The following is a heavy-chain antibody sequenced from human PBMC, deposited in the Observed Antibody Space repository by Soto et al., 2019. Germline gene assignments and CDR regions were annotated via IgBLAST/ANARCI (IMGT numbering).Heavy chain of an antibody. Sequence: QVLLVQSGAEVKKPGASVKVSCKASGYTFTSYGVTWVRQAPGQGLEWMGWISACNGNTNYAQKLQGRVTMTTDTSTSTAYMELRGLRSDDTAVYYCARGVSSSWYKSWVDYWGQGTLVTVSS. J-gene: IGHJ4*02. CDR2: ISACNGNT. CDR1: GYTFTSYG. CDR3: ARGVSSSWYKSWVDY. D-gene: IGHD6-13*01. V-gene: IGHV1-18*01.